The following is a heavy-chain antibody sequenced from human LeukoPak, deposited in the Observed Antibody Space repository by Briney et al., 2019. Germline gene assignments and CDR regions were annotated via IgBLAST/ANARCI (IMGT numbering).Heavy chain of an antibody. CDR1: GFSFNSYA. D-gene: IGHD3-22*01. CDR3: ARPLYYDSSGFPDY. CDR2: ISYDGSNK. V-gene: IGHV3-30-3*01. Sequence: RPGGSLRLSCAASGFSFNSYAMHWVRQAPGKGLEWVAVISYDGSNKYYADSVKGRFTISRDNFKNTLYLQMNSLRPEDTAVYYCARPLYYDSSGFPDYWGQGTLVTVSS. J-gene: IGHJ4*02.